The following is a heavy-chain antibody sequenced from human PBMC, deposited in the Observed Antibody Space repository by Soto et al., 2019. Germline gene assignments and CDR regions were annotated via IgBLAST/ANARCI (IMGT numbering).Heavy chain of an antibody. V-gene: IGHV3-74*03. J-gene: IGHJ5*02. CDR3: IKASTVAGVGGYR. CDR2: ISSDGRNT. D-gene: IGHD6-19*01. CDR1: GFAFSSYW. Sequence: EVQLVESGGGLVQPGGSLRLSCAASGFAFSSYWMQWVRQPPGKGPVWVSRISSDGRNTTYADPVKGRFTISRDNAKKTLHLQVTSMTDDDTAVYYCIKASTVAGVGGYRWGQGTLVTVSS.